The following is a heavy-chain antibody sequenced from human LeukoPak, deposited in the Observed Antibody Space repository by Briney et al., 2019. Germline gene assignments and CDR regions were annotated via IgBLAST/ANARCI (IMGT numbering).Heavy chain of an antibody. D-gene: IGHD6-6*01. CDR2: INPSGGST. CDR1: GYTFTGYY. Sequence: ASVKVSCKASGYTFTGYYMHWVRQAPGQGLEWMGIINPSGGSTSYAQKFQGRVTMTRDMSTSTVYMELSSLRSEDTAVYYCARVVFSSSPRYYYMDVWGKGTTVTVSS. CDR3: ARVVFSSSPRYYYMDV. J-gene: IGHJ6*03. V-gene: IGHV1-46*01.